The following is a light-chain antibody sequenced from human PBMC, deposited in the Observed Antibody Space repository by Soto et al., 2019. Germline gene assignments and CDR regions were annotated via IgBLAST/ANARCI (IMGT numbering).Light chain of an antibody. CDR2: GNT. J-gene: IGLJ3*02. CDR3: QSYDSSLSAWV. V-gene: IGLV1-40*01. CDR1: SSNIGAGHD. Sequence: QSVLTQPPSVSGAPGKRVTISCSVSSSNIGAGHDVHWYQQLPGTAPKLLMYGNTNRPSGVPDRFSGSKSGTSASLAITGLQAEDEADYYCQSYDSSLSAWVFGGGTKLTVL.